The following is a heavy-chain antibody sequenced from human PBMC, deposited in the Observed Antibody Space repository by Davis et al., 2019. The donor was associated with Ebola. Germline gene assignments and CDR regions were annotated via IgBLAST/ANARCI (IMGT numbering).Heavy chain of an antibody. CDR2: INHSGST. Sequence: SETLSLTCAVYGGSFSGYYWSWIRQPPGKGLAWIGEINHSGSTNYNPSLKSRVTISVDTSKNQFSLKLSSVTAADTAVYYCARASSSWYWNWFDPWGQGTLVTVSS. CDR1: GGSFSGYY. V-gene: IGHV4-34*01. CDR3: ARASSSWYWNWFDP. D-gene: IGHD6-13*01. J-gene: IGHJ5*02.